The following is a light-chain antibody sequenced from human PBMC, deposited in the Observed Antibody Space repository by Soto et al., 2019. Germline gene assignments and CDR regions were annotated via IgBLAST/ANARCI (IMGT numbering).Light chain of an antibody. J-gene: IGKJ4*01. CDR2: TAS. Sequence: IQMTQSPSSLSASVGDRVTITCRASQSIVTNLNWYQQKPGKAPELLIYTASNLQRGVPSRFSGGGSGTDFALNISSLQPEDSAVYYCQQSHSSPLSFGGGTKVEFK. CDR1: QSIVTN. V-gene: IGKV1-39*01. CDR3: QQSHSSPLS.